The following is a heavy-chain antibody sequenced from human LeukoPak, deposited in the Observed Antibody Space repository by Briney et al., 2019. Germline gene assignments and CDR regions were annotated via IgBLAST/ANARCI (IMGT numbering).Heavy chain of an antibody. J-gene: IGHJ4*02. Sequence: GGSLRLSSAASGFTFGSYWMHWVRRAPGKGLVWVSRINGDGSSTSYADSVKGRFTISRDNAKNTVHLQMNSLRAEDTALYYCVTKRGSGSYLFEDWGQGTLVTVSS. CDR3: VTKRGSGSYLFED. V-gene: IGHV3-74*01. CDR2: INGDGSST. CDR1: GFTFGSYW. D-gene: IGHD3-10*01.